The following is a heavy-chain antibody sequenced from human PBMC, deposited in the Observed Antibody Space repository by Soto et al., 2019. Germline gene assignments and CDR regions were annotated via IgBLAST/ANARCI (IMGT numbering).Heavy chain of an antibody. CDR2: ISYSGST. Sequence: QLQLQESGPGLVQPSETLSLTCTVSGVSISSRDYYWGWIRQPPGKGLEWIGMISYSGSTYYSPSLXXRXTXXADTSNHQLYLRLSSVTAADTAVFHCMNYKSGWEYWGQGTVVTVSS. CDR1: GVSISSRDYY. D-gene: IGHD6-19*01. J-gene: IGHJ4*02. V-gene: IGHV4-39*01. CDR3: MNYKSGWEY.